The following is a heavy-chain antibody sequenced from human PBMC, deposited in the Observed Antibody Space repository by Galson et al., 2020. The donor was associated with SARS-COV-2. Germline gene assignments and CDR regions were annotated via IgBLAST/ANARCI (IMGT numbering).Heavy chain of an antibody. CDR1: GFTFSSYG. CDR3: AKDFVRGIGYMDV. J-gene: IGHJ6*03. CDR2: TSATT. D-gene: IGHD3-10*02. V-gene: IGHV3-23*01. Sequence: GESLKIPCVAPGFTFSSYGMRWVRQAPGPGLESVATTSATTYYAHSVRRRFIISRDDSKNTLYLQMNGLSADDTAVYYCAKDFVRGIGYMDVWGPGTTVTVSS.